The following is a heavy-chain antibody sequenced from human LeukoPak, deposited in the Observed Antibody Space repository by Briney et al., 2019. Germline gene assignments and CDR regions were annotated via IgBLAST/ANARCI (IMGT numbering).Heavy chain of an antibody. J-gene: IGHJ4*02. D-gene: IGHD3-3*01. Sequence: PGGSLRLSCGASGFTFSTCWMHWVRQVPGKGLVWVSRITDDGSTTFYADSVKGRFTISRDNSKNTLYLQINSLRVEDTAVYYCAREILAPGKTHDYWGQGTLVTVSS. CDR2: ITDDGSTT. CDR3: AREILAPGKTHDY. V-gene: IGHV3-74*01. CDR1: GFTFSTCW.